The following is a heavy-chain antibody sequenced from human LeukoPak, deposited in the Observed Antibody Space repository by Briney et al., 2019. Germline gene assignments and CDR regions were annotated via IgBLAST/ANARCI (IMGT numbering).Heavy chain of an antibody. CDR3: AKARGIYDNTGPDY. Sequence: GRSLRLSCAASGFTFSSYGMHWVRQAPGKGLEWVAVIWYDGSNKYYADSVKGRFTISRDNSKNTLYLQMNSLRGEDTAVYYCAKARGIYDNTGPDYWGQGTLVTV. D-gene: IGHD3-22*01. CDR1: GFTFSSYG. CDR2: IWYDGSNK. J-gene: IGHJ4*02. V-gene: IGHV3-33*06.